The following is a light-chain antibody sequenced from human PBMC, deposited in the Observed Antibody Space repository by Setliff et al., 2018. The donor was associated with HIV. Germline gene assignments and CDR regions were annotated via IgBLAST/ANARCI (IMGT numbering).Light chain of an antibody. Sequence: QSVLTQPASVSGSPGQSITLSCTGTSSDVGGYNYVSWYQQHPDKAPKLMIYDVKNRPSGVSDRFSGSKSGNTASPTISGLQAEDEADYYCCSYAGSGPVFGAGTKVTVL. CDR1: SSDVGGYNY. CDR3: CSYAGSGPV. CDR2: DVK. J-gene: IGLJ1*01. V-gene: IGLV2-23*02.